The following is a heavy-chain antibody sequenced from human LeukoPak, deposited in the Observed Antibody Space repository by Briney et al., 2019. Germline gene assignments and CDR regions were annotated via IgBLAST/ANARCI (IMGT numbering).Heavy chain of an antibody. CDR2: IYYSGST. V-gene: IGHV4-59*08. CDR3: ARRDSSSWSSFDY. J-gene: IGHJ4*02. D-gene: IGHD6-13*01. Sequence: PSETLSLTCTVSGGSISSYYWSWIRQPPGKGLEWIGYIYYSGSTNYNPSLKSRVTMSVDTSKNQFSLKLSSVTAADTAVYYCARRDSSSWSSFDYWGQGALVTVSS. CDR1: GGSISSYY.